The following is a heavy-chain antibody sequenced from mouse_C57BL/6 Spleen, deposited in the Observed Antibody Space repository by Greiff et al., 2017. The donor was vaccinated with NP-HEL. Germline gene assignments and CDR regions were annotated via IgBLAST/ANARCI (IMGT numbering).Heavy chain of an antibody. J-gene: IGHJ2*01. Sequence: DVKLVESEGGLVQPGSSMKLSCTASGFTFSDYYMAWVRQVPEKGLEWVANINYDGSSTYYLDSLKSRFIISRDNAKNIRYLQMGRQKSEDTATYYGARARGRVYFDYWGKGTTLTVSS. V-gene: IGHV5-16*01. CDR1: GFTFSDYY. CDR3: ARARGRVYFDY. CDR2: INYDGSST.